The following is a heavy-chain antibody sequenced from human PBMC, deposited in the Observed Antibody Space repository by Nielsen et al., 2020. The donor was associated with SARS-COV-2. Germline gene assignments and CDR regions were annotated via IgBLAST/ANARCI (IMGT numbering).Heavy chain of an antibody. CDR3: TTGGITMVRGVMQY. CDR1: GFTFSGSG. J-gene: IGHJ1*01. V-gene: IGHV3-73*01. D-gene: IGHD3-10*01. CDR2: IRTKAKNYAT. Sequence: GESLKISCAASGFTFSGSGMHWVRQASGKGLEWVGRIRTKAKNYATAYAASVQGRFIISRDDSKNTAYLQMNSLKTEDTAVYYCTTGGITMVRGVMQYWGQGTLVTVSP.